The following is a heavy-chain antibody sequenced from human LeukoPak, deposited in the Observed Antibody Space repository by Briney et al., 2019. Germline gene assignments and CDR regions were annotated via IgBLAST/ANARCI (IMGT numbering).Heavy chain of an antibody. Sequence: GGSLRLSCAASGFTFSIYTMNWVRQAPGKGLEWVSSISSGSSDIYYADSVKGRFTISRDSAKNSLYLQMNSLRIEDTAVYYCARVSSTWYLDYWGQGTLVTVSS. V-gene: IGHV3-21*01. CDR3: ARVSSTWYLDY. J-gene: IGHJ4*02. CDR1: GFTFSIYT. D-gene: IGHD6-13*01. CDR2: ISSGSSDI.